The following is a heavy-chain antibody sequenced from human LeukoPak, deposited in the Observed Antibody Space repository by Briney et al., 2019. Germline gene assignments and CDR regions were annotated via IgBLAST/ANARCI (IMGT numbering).Heavy chain of an antibody. CDR3: ARDLDIVVVTATTTSGSFDY. CDR1: GFTFSSYA. D-gene: IGHD2-21*02. CDR2: MSYDGSNK. Sequence: GGSLRPSCAASGFTFSSYAMHWVRQAPGKGLEWVAVMSYDGSNKYYVDSVKGRFTISRDNSKNTLYLQMNSLRAEDTAVYYCARDLDIVVVTATTTSGSFDYWGQGTLVTVSS. V-gene: IGHV3-30-3*01. J-gene: IGHJ4*02.